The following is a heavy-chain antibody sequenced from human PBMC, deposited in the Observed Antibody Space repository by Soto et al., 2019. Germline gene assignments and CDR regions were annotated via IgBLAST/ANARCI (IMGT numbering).Heavy chain of an antibody. Sequence: PWGPPSLSCSVSGFTFSSHAMNWSRQAPGEGLVWVVSFHVPLSFIYYADSVNGRFTISRDNAKNSLYLQMASLRDEDTAVYYCAKVVVPAAIGGVYYYYAMDVWGQGTTVTVSS. CDR1: GFTFSSHA. CDR3: AKVVVPAAIGGVYYYYAMDV. D-gene: IGHD2-2*01. V-gene: IGHV3-48*02. CDR2: FHVPLSFI. J-gene: IGHJ6*02.